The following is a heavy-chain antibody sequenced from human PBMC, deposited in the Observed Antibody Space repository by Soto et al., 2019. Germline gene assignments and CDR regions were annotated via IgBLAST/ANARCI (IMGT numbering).Heavy chain of an antibody. CDR3: ARDRDGSYPAAFDI. CDR2: IYYSGST. CDR1: GGSISSYY. D-gene: IGHD1-26*01. J-gene: IGHJ3*02. V-gene: IGHV4-59*01. Sequence: SETLSLTCTVSGGSISSYYWSWIRQPPGKGLEWIGYIYYSGSTNYNPSLKSRVTISVDTSKNQISLKLSSVTAADTAVYYCARDRDGSYPAAFDIWGQGTMVTVSS.